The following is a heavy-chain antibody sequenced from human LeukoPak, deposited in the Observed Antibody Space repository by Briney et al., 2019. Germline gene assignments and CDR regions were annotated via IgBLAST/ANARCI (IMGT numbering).Heavy chain of an antibody. V-gene: IGHV3-23*01. CDR3: ARYCTSTSCYGQNSYYGLDV. D-gene: IGHD2-2*01. CDR2: ISGSGGNT. J-gene: IGHJ6*02. Sequence: PGESLRLSCAASGFTFSTYAMSWVRQAPGKGLEWVSAISGSGGNTYYADSVKGRFTISRDNSKNTLYLQMDTLRAEDTAVYYCARYCTSTSCYGQNSYYGLDVWGQGTTVTVSS. CDR1: GFTFSTYA.